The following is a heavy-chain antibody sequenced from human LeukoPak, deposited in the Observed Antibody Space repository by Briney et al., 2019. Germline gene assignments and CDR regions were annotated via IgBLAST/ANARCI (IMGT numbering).Heavy chain of an antibody. Sequence: ASVKVSCKASGGTFSSYAISWVRQAPGQGLEWMGGIVPIFGTANYAQKFQGRVTITADESTSTAYMELSSLRSEDTAVYYCAREQYSSSWYGRGGYFDLWGRGTLVTVSS. V-gene: IGHV1-69*13. CDR2: IVPIFGTA. D-gene: IGHD6-13*01. CDR3: AREQYSSSWYGRGGYFDL. CDR1: GGTFSSYA. J-gene: IGHJ2*01.